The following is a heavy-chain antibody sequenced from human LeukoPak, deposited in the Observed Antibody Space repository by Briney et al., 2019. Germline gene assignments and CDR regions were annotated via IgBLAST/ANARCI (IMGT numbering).Heavy chain of an antibody. CDR2: IRNKANTYIT. Sequence: GGSLRLSCAASGSSFSDHYMDWVRQAPGKGLEWVARIRNKANTYITEYAASVRGRFIISRDDSKNSLYLQMNSLKTEDTAVYYCAKDRGGGFFDYWGQGALVTVSS. CDR1: GSSFSDHY. CDR3: AKDRGGGFFDY. V-gene: IGHV3-72*01. D-gene: IGHD3-16*01. J-gene: IGHJ4*02.